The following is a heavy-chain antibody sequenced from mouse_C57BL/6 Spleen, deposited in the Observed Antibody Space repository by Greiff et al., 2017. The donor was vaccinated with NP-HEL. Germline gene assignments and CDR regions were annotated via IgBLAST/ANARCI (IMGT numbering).Heavy chain of an antibody. CDR1: GYSITSGYY. V-gene: IGHV3-6*01. CDR3: ARAAIYDGYSFDY. D-gene: IGHD2-3*01. J-gene: IGHJ2*01. CDR2: ISYDGSN. Sequence: ESGPGLVKPSQSLSLTCSVTGYSITSGYYWNWIRQFPGNKLEWMGYISYDGSNNYNPSLKNRISITRDTSKNQFFLKLNSVTTEDTATYYCARAAIYDGYSFDYWGQGTTLTVSS.